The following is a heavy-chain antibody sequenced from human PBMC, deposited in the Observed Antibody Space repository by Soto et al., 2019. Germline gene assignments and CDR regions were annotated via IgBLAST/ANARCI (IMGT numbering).Heavy chain of an antibody. CDR2: IYYTGST. CDR1: GGSISSYY. V-gene: IGHV4-59*01. CDR3: AAGYFAEYFQH. J-gene: IGHJ1*01. Sequence: SETLFLTCTASGGSISSYYWSWIRQPPGTGLECMGYIYYTGSTNYNPSLKSRVTRSVDTTKNQFSLKLSSVTAADTAVYYCAAGYFAEYFQHWGQGTLVTVS. D-gene: IGHD3-9*01.